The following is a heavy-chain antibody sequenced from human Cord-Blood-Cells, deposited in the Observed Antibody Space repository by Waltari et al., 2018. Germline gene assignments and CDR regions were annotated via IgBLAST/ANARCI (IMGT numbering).Heavy chain of an antibody. V-gene: IGHV1-2*02. D-gene: IGHD2-15*01. CDR2: INPNSGGT. CDR3: ARNPIRYCSGGSCYFDY. Sequence: QVQLVQSGAEVKKPGASVQVSCKASGYPFPGHSMHRLRQAPAQGLEWMGWINPNSGGTNYAQKFQGRVTMTRDTSISTAYMELSRLRSDDTAVYYCARNPIRYCSGGSCYFDYWGQGTLVTVSS. CDR1: GYPFPGHS. J-gene: IGHJ4*02.